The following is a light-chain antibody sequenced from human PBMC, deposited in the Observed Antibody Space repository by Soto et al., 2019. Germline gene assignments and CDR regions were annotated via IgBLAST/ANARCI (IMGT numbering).Light chain of an antibody. CDR2: DAS. V-gene: IGKV3-11*01. CDR1: QSVSSY. CDR3: QQRSNWPPT. J-gene: IGKJ4*01. Sequence: EIVLTQSPATLSLSPGERATLSCRASQSVSSYLAWYQQKPGQAPRLLIYDASNRATGIPVRFSGSGSGTDLTLTISSLEPEDFAVYYCQQRSNWPPTFGGGTKVEIK.